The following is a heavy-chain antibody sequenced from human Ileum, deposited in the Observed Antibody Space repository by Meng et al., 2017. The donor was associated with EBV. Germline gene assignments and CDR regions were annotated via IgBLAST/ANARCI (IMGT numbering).Heavy chain of an antibody. V-gene: IGHV4-4*02. J-gene: IGHJ4*02. D-gene: IGHD1-7*01. Sequence: HVKLQVSGPGQVKPSGTRSRTPTVSADSISSDIWCSWVRQPPGKGLEWIGEVYHRGDTNYNPSLKSRVDISVDKSKNQFYLSLFSVTAADTAVYYCGRDQGRELINHWGQGTLVTVSS. CDR2: VYHRGDT. CDR3: GRDQGRELINH. CDR1: ADSISSDIW.